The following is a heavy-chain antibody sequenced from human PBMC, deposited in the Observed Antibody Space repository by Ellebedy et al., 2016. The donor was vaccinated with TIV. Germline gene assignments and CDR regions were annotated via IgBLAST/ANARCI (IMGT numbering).Heavy chain of an antibody. D-gene: IGHD2-2*01. Sequence: GESLKISCAASGFSFSSYGMHWVRQAPGKGLEWVAVISDDGSNKNYADYVKGRFSISRDTSKNTRYLQMNSLRAEDTAVYYCARDTCSSSCPGYYYYYGMDVWGQGTTVTVSS. CDR2: ISDDGSNK. V-gene: IGHV3-30*03. J-gene: IGHJ6*02. CDR3: ARDTCSSSCPGYYYYYGMDV. CDR1: GFSFSSYG.